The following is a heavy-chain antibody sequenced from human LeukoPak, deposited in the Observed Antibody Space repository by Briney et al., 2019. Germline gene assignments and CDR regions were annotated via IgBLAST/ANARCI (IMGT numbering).Heavy chain of an antibody. V-gene: IGHV3-74*01. J-gene: IGHJ4*02. CDR2: INGDGIST. CDR3: ARSRPIDC. Sequence: GGSLRLSCAASGFTFSSHWMHWVRQAPGKGLVWVSQINGDGISTTYADSVRGRFTIARDNAKNTLYLQMNSLRAEDTAVYYCARSRPIDCWGQGTLVTVSS. CDR1: GFTFSSHW. D-gene: IGHD1-1*01.